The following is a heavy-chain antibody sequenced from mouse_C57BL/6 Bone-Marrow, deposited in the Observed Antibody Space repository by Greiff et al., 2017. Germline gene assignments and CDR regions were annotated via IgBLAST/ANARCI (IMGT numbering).Heavy chain of an antibody. D-gene: IGHD1-1*01. J-gene: IGHJ1*03. CDR1: GFSLSTFGMG. V-gene: IGHV8-8*01. Sequence: ESGPGILQPSQTLSLTCSFSGFSLSTFGMGVGWIRQPSGKGLEWLAHIWWDDDKYYNPALKSRLTISKDTSNTQVFLQIAHVDTADTATEYWDGIGQYGRSRYRYFDVGGTGTTVTVSS. CDR2: IWWDDDK. CDR3: DGIGQYGRSRYRYFDV.